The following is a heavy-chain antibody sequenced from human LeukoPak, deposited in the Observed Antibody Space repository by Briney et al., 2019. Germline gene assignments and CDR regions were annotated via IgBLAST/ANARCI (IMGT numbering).Heavy chain of an antibody. CDR1: GGSISSSSYY. Sequence: SETLSLTCTVSGGSISSSSYYWGWIRQPPGKGLEWIGSIYYSGSTYYNPSLKSRVTISVDTSKNQFSLKLSSVTAADTAVYYCARDPTTVTTKSSFDYWGQGTLVTVSS. J-gene: IGHJ4*02. V-gene: IGHV4-39*07. D-gene: IGHD4-17*01. CDR3: ARDPTTVTTKSSFDY. CDR2: IYYSGST.